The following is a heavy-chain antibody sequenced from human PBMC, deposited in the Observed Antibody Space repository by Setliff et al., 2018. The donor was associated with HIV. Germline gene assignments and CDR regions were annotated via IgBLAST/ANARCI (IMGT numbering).Heavy chain of an antibody. D-gene: IGHD3-3*01. CDR3: ARCYYNFWSGYPLDYMDV. Sequence: SETLSLTCTVSGGSISSSSYYWGWIRQPPGKGLEWIGSIYYSGSTYYNPSLKSRVTISVGTSKNQFSLKLSSVTAADTAVYYCARCYYNFWSGYPLDYMDVWGKGTTVTVSS. CDR2: IYYSGST. J-gene: IGHJ6*03. CDR1: GGSISSSSYY. V-gene: IGHV4-39*01.